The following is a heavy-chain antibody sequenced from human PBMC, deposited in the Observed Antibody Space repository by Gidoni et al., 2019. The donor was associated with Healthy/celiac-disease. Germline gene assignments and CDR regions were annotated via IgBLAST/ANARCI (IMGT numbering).Heavy chain of an antibody. D-gene: IGHD6-19*01. CDR1: GFTFSNYY. Sequence: QVQLVESGGGLVKPGGSLRLSCAASGFTFSNYYMNWIRQAPGKGLEWVSFISSSGSTIYYADSVKGRFNSSRDNAKDSLYLQMNSLRAEDTAVYYCAREGSGWYTFDPWGQGTLVTVSS. J-gene: IGHJ5*02. CDR3: AREGSGWYTFDP. CDR2: ISSSGSTI. V-gene: IGHV3-11*01.